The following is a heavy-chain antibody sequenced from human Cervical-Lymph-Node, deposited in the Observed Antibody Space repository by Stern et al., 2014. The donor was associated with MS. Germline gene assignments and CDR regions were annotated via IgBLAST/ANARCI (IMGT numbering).Heavy chain of an antibody. J-gene: IGHJ5*01. CDR1: GGTFSDYA. CDR3: ARGAYCGGDCYWGWFDS. V-gene: IGHV1-69*01. Sequence: VHLVESGAEVTKPGSSVKVSCKASGGTFSDYAISWVRQAPGQGLEWMGGIIPIFGSTAYAQNFQGRVTITADESTTTAYMDLSSLRSEDTAVYYCARGAYCGGDCYWGWFDSWGQGTLVTVSS. D-gene: IGHD2-21*02. CDR2: IIPIFGST.